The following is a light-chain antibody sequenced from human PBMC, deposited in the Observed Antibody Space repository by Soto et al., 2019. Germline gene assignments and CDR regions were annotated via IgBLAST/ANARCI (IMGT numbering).Light chain of an antibody. CDR3: QHRSGWPPLET. CDR2: DAS. Sequence: EVVLTQSPATLSLSPGDGATLSCRASQSVSSYLAWYQHKPGQPPGLLISDASNRATGNPARFSGSGSGTGFAVYICSQEPEDFAVYYCQHRSGWPPLETSGQGTKLEIK. CDR1: QSVSSY. J-gene: IGKJ2*01. V-gene: IGKV3-11*01.